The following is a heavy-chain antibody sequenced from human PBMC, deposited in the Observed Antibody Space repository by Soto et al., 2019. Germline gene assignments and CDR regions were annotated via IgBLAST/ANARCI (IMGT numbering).Heavy chain of an antibody. J-gene: IGHJ6*02. V-gene: IGHV3-21*01. CDR1: GFTFSSYS. D-gene: IGHD3-9*01. CDR2: ISSSSSYI. Sequence: EVQLVESGGGLVKPGGSLRLSCAASGFTFSSYSMNWVRQAPGKGLEWVSSISSSSSYIYYADSVKGRFTISRDNAKNSLYLQMNSLRAEDTAVYYCARDFNFDWLSHYYYYYGMDVWGQGTTVTVSS. CDR3: ARDFNFDWLSHYYYYYGMDV.